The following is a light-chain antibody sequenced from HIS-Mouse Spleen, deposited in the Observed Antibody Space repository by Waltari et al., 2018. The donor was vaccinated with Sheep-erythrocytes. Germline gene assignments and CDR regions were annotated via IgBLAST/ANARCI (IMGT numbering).Light chain of an antibody. CDR3: CSYAGSSTPWV. CDR2: EGS. CDR1: SSDVGSYNI. Sequence: QSALTQPASVSGSPGQSLTISCTGTSSDVGSYNIVSWYQQHPGKAPKPMIYEGSKRPSGVSNRFSGSKSGNTASLTISGLQAEDEADYYCCSYAGSSTPWVFGGGTKLTVL. V-gene: IGLV2-23*01. J-gene: IGLJ3*02.